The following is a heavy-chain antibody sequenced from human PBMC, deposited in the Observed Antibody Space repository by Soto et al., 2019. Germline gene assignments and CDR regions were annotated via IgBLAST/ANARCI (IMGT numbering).Heavy chain of an antibody. CDR2: SNQDGIES. Sequence: EVQRVESGGGVVQPGVSLSLTCAASGFTFGTHWMTCVRLPPVEGLEWVANSNQDGIESYYVDSVRGRFTISRDNAKNSLSLPLNSLRAEDTAVYYCVCRLNFSVSWGQVTLVTVSP. V-gene: IGHV3-7*01. J-gene: IGHJ4*02. CDR3: VCRLNFSVS. CDR1: GFTFGTHW. D-gene: IGHD2-15*01.